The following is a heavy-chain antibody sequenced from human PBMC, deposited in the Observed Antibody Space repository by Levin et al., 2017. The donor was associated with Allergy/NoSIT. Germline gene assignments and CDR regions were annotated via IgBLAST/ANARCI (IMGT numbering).Heavy chain of an antibody. Sequence: SQTLSLTCTVSGGSISGYYWNWIRQPAGQGLEWIGRISSSGSTNYNPSLKSRVTMSLDTSKKQFSLKLSSVTAADTAVYYCARGGKAHFDSWGQGALVTVSS. J-gene: IGHJ4*02. CDR1: GGSISGYY. D-gene: IGHD6-13*01. CDR3: ARGGKAHFDS. CDR2: ISSSGST. V-gene: IGHV4-4*07.